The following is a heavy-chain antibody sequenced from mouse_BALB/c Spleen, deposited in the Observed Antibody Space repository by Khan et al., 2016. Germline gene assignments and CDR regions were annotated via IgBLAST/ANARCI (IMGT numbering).Heavy chain of an antibody. D-gene: IGHD1-1*01. CDR2: INTNTGEP. J-gene: IGHJ3*01. V-gene: IGHV9-3*02. CDR1: GYTFTNYG. Sequence: QIQLVQSGPELKKPGETVKISCKASGYTFTNYGMNWVKQAPGKGLKWMGWINTNTGEPTYAEEFKGRFAFSLETSASTPYLQINNLKNEDTGTYFCAEDYYGSNWFAYWGQGTMVTVSA. CDR3: AEDYYGSNWFAY.